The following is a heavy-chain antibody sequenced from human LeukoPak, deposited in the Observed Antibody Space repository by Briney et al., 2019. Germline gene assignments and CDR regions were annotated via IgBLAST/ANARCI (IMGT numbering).Heavy chain of an antibody. CDR1: GYIFRQYG. V-gene: IGHV1-18*03. D-gene: IGHD4/OR15-4a*01. J-gene: IGHJ4*02. CDR2: ISLYSGNT. Sequence: ASVKLSCKASGYIFRQYGISWVRQAPGQGLEWLGWISLYSGNTYYIQKIQGRVIMTTDISTSTAYMELMSLSSDDMAIYYCAKDRGGATAASDHWGQGTLVTVSS. CDR3: AKDRGGATAASDH.